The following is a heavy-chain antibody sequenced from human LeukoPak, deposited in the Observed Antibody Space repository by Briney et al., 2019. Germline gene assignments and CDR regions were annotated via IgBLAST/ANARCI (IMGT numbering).Heavy chain of an antibody. V-gene: IGHV3-48*03. CDR1: GFTFSSYE. CDR3: AREAAGYSSCWPDY. CDR2: ISSSGTTI. D-gene: IGHD6-19*01. Sequence: GGSLRLSCAASGFTFSSYEMNWVRQAPGKGLEWVSYISSSGTTIYYADSLNARFTISRDNAKNALYLQMNSLRAEDTAVYYCAREAAGYSSCWPDYWGQGTLVTVSS. J-gene: IGHJ4*02.